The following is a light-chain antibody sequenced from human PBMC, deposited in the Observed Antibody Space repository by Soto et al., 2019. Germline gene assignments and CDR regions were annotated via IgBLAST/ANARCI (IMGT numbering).Light chain of an antibody. J-gene: IGLJ1*01. CDR2: DVD. CDR3: SSYTGSTSLVYV. Sequence: QSALTQPASVSGSPGQSISISCTGTSSDVGRYNFVSWYQQRPGKAPKLIIYDVDNRPSGISNRFSGSKSGNTASLTISGLQAEDEADYYCSSYTGSTSLVYVFGTGTKLTVL. V-gene: IGLV2-14*03. CDR1: SSDVGRYNF.